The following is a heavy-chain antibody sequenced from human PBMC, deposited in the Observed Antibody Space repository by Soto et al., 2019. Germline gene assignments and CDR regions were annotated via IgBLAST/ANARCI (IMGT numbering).Heavy chain of an antibody. CDR3: ARERNYFGPAGASWFDL. CDR1: GYSFARYG. V-gene: IGHV1-18*01. J-gene: IGHJ5*02. D-gene: IGHD3-9*01. Sequence: ASVKVSCKTSGYSFARYGVSWVRQAPGQGLEWLGWISGFNGKTEYSQTLRDRVLLTTDTSTGTAYLELRRLKSDDTAIYYCARERNYFGPAGASWFDLWGQGTMVTVYS. CDR2: ISGFNGKT.